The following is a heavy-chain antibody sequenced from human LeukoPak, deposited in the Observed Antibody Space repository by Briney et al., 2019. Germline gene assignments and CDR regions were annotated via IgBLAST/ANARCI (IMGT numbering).Heavy chain of an antibody. CDR2: INPNSGGT. J-gene: IGHJ4*02. D-gene: IGHD2-2*02. Sequence: ASVKVSCKASGYTFTGYYMHWVRQAPGQGLEWMGWINPNSGGTNYAQKFQGRVTMTRDTSISTAYMELSRLRSDDTAVYYCANVGYCSSTSCYTGDYWGQGTVVTVSS. V-gene: IGHV1-2*02. CDR3: ANVGYCSSTSCYTGDY. CDR1: GYTFTGYY.